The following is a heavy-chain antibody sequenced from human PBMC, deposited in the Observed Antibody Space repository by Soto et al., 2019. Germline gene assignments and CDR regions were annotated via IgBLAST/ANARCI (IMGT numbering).Heavy chain of an antibody. CDR3: ARVGLAAAGRGRDAFDI. V-gene: IGHV1-69*13. J-gene: IGHJ3*02. CDR2: IIPIFGTA. Sequence: SVKVSCKASGGTFSSYAISWVRQAPGQGLEWMGGIIPIFGTANYAQKFQGRVTITADESTSTAYMELSSLRSEDTAVYYCARVGLAAAGRGRDAFDIWGQGTMVTVSS. D-gene: IGHD6-13*01. CDR1: GGTFSSYA.